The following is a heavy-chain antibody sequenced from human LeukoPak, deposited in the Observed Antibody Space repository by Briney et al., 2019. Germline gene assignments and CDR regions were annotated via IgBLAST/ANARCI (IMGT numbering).Heavy chain of an antibody. CDR1: GFTFSSYW. J-gene: IGHJ5*01. V-gene: IGHV3-7*01. CDR3: ARDRTNYYDSSGIFGS. D-gene: IGHD3-22*01. CDR2: IKQDGSEK. Sequence: GGSPRLSCAASGFTFSSYWMSWVRQAPGKGLEWVANIKQDGSEKYYVDFVKGRFTISRDNAKNSLYLQMNSLRAEDTAVYFCARDRTNYYDSSGIFGSWGQGTLVTVSS.